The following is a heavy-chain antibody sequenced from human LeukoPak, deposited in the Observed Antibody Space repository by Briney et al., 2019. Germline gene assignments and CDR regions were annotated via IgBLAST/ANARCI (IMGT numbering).Heavy chain of an antibody. CDR2: IYTSGST. Sequence: SSETLSLTCTVPGDSISNYHWSWIRQPAGKGLEWIGRIYTSGSTNYNPSLKSRVTISVDKSKNQFSLKLSSVTAADTAVYYCARGADILTGSSSYYYYMDVWGKGTTVTVSS. CDR3: ARGADILTGSSSYYYYMDV. CDR1: GDSISNYH. D-gene: IGHD3-9*01. J-gene: IGHJ6*03. V-gene: IGHV4-4*07.